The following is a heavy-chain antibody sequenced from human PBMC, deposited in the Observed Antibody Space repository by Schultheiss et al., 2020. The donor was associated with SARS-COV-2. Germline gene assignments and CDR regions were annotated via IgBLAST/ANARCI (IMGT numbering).Heavy chain of an antibody. Sequence: GGSLRLSCAASRFTFTNYAIHVRQAPGKGLEWVAIISSNGTNKSYADSVKGRFTISRDKSKTTLCLQMNSLKTEDTAVYYCTPSGGAMPLFDYWGQGTLVTVSS. V-gene: IGHV3-30-3*01. CDR1: RFTFTNYA. CDR3: TPSGGAMPLFDY. J-gene: IGHJ4*02. D-gene: IGHD2-2*01. CDR2: ISSNGTNK.